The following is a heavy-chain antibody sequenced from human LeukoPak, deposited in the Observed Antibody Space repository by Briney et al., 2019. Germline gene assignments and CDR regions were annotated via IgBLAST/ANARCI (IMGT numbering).Heavy chain of an antibody. CDR2: MNPNSGNT. CDR3: ARGNSWEYFDY. CDR1: GYTFTSYD. D-gene: IGHD6-13*01. J-gene: IGHJ4*02. V-gene: IGHV1-8*03. Sequence: ASVRVSRKASGYTFTSYDINWVRQATGQGLEWMGWMNPNSGNTGYAQKFQGRVTITRNTSISTAYMELSSLRSEDTAVYYCARGNSWEYFDYWGQGTLVTVSS.